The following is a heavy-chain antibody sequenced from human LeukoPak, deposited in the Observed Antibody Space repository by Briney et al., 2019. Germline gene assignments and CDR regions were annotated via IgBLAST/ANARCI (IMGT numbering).Heavy chain of an antibody. J-gene: IGHJ4*02. D-gene: IGHD6-19*01. CDR1: GFSVTDNY. CDR2: IYTDATT. CDR3: ARESSVSGWYIY. V-gene: IGHV3-53*04. Sequence: PGGSLRLSCAASGFSVTDNYMSWVRQAPGKGLEWVSTIYTDATTFYADSVNGRFTISGHSSKNTLYLQMNGLRAEDTAVYYCARESSVSGWYIYWGLGTLVTVS.